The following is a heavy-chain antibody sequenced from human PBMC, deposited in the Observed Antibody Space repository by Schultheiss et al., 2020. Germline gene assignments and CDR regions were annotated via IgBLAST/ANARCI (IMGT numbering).Heavy chain of an antibody. J-gene: IGHJ5*02. CDR3: ARDPNCTGGVCSGWFDP. CDR2: MNPNSGNT. CDR1: GYTFTGYY. D-gene: IGHD2-8*02. Sequence: ASVKVSCKASGYTFTGYYMHWVRQAPGQGLEWMGWMNPNSGNTGYAQKFQGRVTMTRNTSISTVYMELSSLRSEDTAVYYCARDPNCTGGVCSGWFDPWGQGTLVTVAS. V-gene: IGHV1-8*02.